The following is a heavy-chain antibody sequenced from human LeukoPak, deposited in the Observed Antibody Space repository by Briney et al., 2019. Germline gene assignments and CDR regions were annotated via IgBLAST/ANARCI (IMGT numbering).Heavy chain of an antibody. CDR1: GVTFSDYY. V-gene: IGHV3-11*01. CDR2: SSSSGSTI. Sequence: PGGSLRLSCAASGVTFSDYYISWIRQAPGKGLGWVSYSSSSGSTIYYADSAKGRFTISRDNAKNSLSLQINSLRAAHTGVYYSARLRGDAAYVPNDYWGQGSLVTVSS. D-gene: IGHD3-16*01. CDR3: ARLRGDAAYVPNDY. J-gene: IGHJ4*02.